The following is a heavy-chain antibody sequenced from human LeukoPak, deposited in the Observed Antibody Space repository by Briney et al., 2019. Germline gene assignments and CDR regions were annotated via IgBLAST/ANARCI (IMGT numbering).Heavy chain of an antibody. CDR2: INHSGNS. CDR1: GGSFSDYY. J-gene: IGHJ4*02. Sequence: PSETLSLTCAVYGGSFSDYYWSWIRQPPGKGLEWIGEINHSGNSNYNPSLKSRVTISVDTSKNQFSLRLTSVTAADTAVYYCARQTGSGLFILPGGQGTLVTVSS. CDR3: ARQTGSGLFILP. D-gene: IGHD3/OR15-3a*01. V-gene: IGHV4-34*01.